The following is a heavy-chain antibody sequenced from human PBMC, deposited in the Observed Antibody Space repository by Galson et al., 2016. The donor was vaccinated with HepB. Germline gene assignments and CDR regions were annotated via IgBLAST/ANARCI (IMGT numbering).Heavy chain of an antibody. V-gene: IGHV3-21*01. CDR1: GFTFSSYN. J-gene: IGHJ6*04. CDR2: ISTSGSYI. D-gene: IGHD4-17*01. Sequence: SLRLSCAASGFTFSSYNMNWVRQAPGKGLEWVSSISTSGSYIYYADVVKGRFTISRDNAKNSLYLQMNSLRPGDTAVYYCARGKSLWTTPWNYGLDVWGKGTTVTVSS. CDR3: ARGKSLWTTPWNYGLDV.